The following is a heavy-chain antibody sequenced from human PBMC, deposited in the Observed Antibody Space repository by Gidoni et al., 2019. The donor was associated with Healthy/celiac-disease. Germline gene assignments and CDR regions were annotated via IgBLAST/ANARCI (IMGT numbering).Heavy chain of an antibody. CDR1: CGSFSGYY. CDR3: ARRYYYGSGSYFGY. J-gene: IGHJ4*02. V-gene: IGHV4-34*01. D-gene: IGHD3-10*01. CDR2: INHSGST. Sequence: QVQLQPWGARLLKPSETLSLTCAVYCGSFSGYYWSWIRQPPGKGLEWIGEINHSGSTNYNPSLKSRVTISVDTSKNQFSLKLSSVTAADTAVYYCARRYYYGSGSYFGYWGQGTLVTVSS.